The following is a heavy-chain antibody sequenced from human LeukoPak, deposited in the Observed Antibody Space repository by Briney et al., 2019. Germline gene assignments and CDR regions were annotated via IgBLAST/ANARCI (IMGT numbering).Heavy chain of an antibody. CDR3: ASVDSGSSGDYYYMDV. CDR1: TSR. V-gene: IGHV1-46*01. CDR2: INPSGGST. D-gene: IGHD1-26*01. J-gene: IGHJ6*03. Sequence: ASVKVSCKATSRISWVRQAPGQGLEWMGIINPSGGSTSYAQKFQGRVTMTRDMSTSTVYMELSSLRSEDTAVYYCASVDSGSSGDYYYMDVWGKGTTVTVSS.